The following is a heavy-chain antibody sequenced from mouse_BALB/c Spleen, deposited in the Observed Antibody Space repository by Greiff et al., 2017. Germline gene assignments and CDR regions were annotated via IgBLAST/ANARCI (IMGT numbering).Heavy chain of an antibody. V-gene: IGHV3-8*02. D-gene: IGHD1-1*01. J-gene: IGHJ3*01. CDR3: ARSPHYGSSPAWFAY. CDR1: GDSITSGY. Sequence: EVMLVESGPSLVKPSQTLSLTCSVTGDSITSGYWNWIRKFPGNKLEYMGYISYSGSTYYNPSLKSRISITRDTSKNQYYLQLNSVTTEDTATYYCARSPHYGSSPAWFAYWGQGTLVTVSA. CDR2: ISYSGST.